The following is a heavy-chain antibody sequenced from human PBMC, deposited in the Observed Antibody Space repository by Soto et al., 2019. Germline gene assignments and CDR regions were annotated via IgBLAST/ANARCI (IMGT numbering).Heavy chain of an antibody. CDR1: GGSISSADYY. CDR3: ARLKAPAGGRYDQRMVDY. V-gene: IGHV4-30-4*01. D-gene: IGHD1-26*01. Sequence: QVQLQESGPGLVKPSQTLSLTCTVSGGSISSADYYWTWIRQRPGKGLEWIGYIHYYTGHTYYNHSLQSRVTISVHTAENHFPMRLSSVTAADSAVYFCARLKAPAGGRYDQRMVDYWGQGILLTVSS. J-gene: IGHJ4*02. CDR2: IHYYTGHT.